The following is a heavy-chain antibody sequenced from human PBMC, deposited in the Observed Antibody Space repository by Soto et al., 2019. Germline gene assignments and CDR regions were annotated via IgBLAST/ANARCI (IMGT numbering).Heavy chain of an antibody. CDR3: ARDRITGTNWFDP. V-gene: IGHV4-61*01. Sequence: LSLTCTVPGGSVSSGSYYWSWIRQPPGKGLEWIGYIYYSGSTNYNPSLKSRVTISVDTSKNQFSLKLSSVTAADTAVYYCARDRITGTNWFDPWGQGTLVTVSS. CDR2: IYYSGST. CDR1: GGSVSSGSYY. D-gene: IGHD1-7*01. J-gene: IGHJ5*02.